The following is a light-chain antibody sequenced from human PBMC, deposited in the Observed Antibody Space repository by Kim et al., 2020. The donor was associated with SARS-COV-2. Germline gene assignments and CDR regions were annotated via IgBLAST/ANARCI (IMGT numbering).Light chain of an antibody. V-gene: IGKV1-5*03. J-gene: IGKJ1*01. Sequence: DIQMTQSPSTLSAFVGNRVTITCRASQSVDNWVAWYQQKPGKAPKLLIYQASKLTSGVPSRFSGSGSGTDFTLTISNLQPDDSEIYYCKQYETYWTFDPGTKVDIK. CDR1: QSVDNW. CDR2: QAS. CDR3: KQYETYWT.